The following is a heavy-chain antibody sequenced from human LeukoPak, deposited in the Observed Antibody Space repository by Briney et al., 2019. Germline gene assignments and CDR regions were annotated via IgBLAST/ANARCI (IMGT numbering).Heavy chain of an antibody. D-gene: IGHD5-24*01. J-gene: IGHJ3*02. Sequence: SETLSLTCTVSGGSISTYYWNWIRQPPGKGLEWIGYIYYSGSTNYNPSLKSRVTISVDTAKNQFSLKLSAVTAAVTAVYYCARLRELATLHDAFDIWGQGTMVTVSS. CDR3: ARLRELATLHDAFDI. V-gene: IGHV4-59*08. CDR2: IYYSGST. CDR1: GGSISTYY.